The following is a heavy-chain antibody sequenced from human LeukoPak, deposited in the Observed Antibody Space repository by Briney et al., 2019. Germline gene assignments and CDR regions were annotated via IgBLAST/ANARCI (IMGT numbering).Heavy chain of an antibody. Sequence: GGSLRLSCAASGFTFSSYGMSWVRQAPGKGLEWVSAISGSGGSTYYADSVKGRFTISRDNAKNSLYLQMNSLRAEDTAVYYCARASYDFWSGYYPPFDYWGQGTLVTVSS. D-gene: IGHD3-3*01. CDR1: GFTFSSYG. CDR2: ISGSGGST. V-gene: IGHV3-23*01. CDR3: ARASYDFWSGYYPPFDY. J-gene: IGHJ4*02.